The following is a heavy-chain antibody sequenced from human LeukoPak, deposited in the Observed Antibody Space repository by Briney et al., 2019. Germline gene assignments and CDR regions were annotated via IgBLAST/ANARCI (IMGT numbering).Heavy chain of an antibody. V-gene: IGHV3-23*01. CDR1: GFTFSSYA. Sequence: GGSLRLSCAASGFTFSSYAMSWVRQAPGKGLEWVSAISGSGGSTYYADSVKGRFTISRDNSKNTLYLQMNSLRAEDTAIYYRAKDRRYSSSRDYYGMDVWGQGTTVTVSS. D-gene: IGHD6-13*01. J-gene: IGHJ6*02. CDR3: AKDRRYSSSRDYYGMDV. CDR2: ISGSGGST.